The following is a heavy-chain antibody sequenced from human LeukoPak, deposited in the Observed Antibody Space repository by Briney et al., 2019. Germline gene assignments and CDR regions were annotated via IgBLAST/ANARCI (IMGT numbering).Heavy chain of an antibody. CDR2: IYNSGST. CDR3: ARGPYCSGGTCYRGMDV. D-gene: IGHD2-15*01. CDR1: GGSISSYY. Sequence: SETLSLTCTVSGGSISSYYWSWIRQPPGKGLEWIGYIYNSGSTNYNPSLKSRVTISVDTSKNQFSLKLSSVTAADTAVYYCARGPYCSGGTCYRGMDVWGQGTTVTVSS. J-gene: IGHJ6*02. V-gene: IGHV4-59*12.